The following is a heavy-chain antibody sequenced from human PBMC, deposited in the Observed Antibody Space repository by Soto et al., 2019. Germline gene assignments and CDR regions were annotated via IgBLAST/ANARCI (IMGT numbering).Heavy chain of an antibody. V-gene: IGHV3-48*02. CDR3: AREYPPYFDP. CDR1: GFTFSTYS. Sequence: EVQLVESGGGLVQPGGSLRLSCAASGFTFSTYSMNWVRQAPGKGLEWVSYISSGSATIYYADSVKGRFTISRDNAKNSFFLKKTPRRDEDTAVYYCAREYPPYFDPGGQGNLAPVPS. J-gene: IGHJ4*02. D-gene: IGHD2-2*02. CDR2: ISSGSATI.